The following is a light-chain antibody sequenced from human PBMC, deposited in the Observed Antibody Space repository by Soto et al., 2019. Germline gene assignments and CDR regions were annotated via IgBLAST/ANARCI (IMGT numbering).Light chain of an antibody. V-gene: IGKV3-20*01. CDR2: GSS. CDR3: QQYGSSPPYT. CDR1: QSVSGSY. J-gene: IGKJ2*01. Sequence: EIVLTQSPGTLSLSPGERATLSCRASQSVSGSYLAWYQQKPGQSPRLLIYGSSDRATGIPDRFSGSGSGPAFTLTISRVEPEDFAVYYCQQYGSSPPYTFGQGTKLEIK.